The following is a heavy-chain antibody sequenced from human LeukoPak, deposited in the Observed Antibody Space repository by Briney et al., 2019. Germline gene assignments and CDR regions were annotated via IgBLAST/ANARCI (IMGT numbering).Heavy chain of an antibody. D-gene: IGHD3-3*01. J-gene: IGHJ6*03. V-gene: IGHV1-69*05. Sequence: SVKVSCKASGGTFSSYAISWVRQAPGQGLEWMGGIIPIFGTANYAQKFQGRVTITRNTSISTAYMELSSLRSEDTAVYYCARSGYYDFWSGYYTGYYYYYMDVWGKGTTVTVSS. CDR1: GGTFSSYA. CDR2: IIPIFGTA. CDR3: ARSGYYDFWSGYYTGYYYYYMDV.